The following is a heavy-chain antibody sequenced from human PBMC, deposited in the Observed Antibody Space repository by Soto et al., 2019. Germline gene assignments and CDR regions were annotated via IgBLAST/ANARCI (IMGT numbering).Heavy chain of an antibody. Sequence: PSETLSLTCTVSGGSISNYYWSWIRQPPGKGLEWIGYIYYSGSTNYNPSLKSRVTISVDTSKNQLSLKLSSVTAADTAVYYGAREIPLGRLDPWGEGSLVTVCS. J-gene: IGHJ5*02. CDR2: IYYSGST. CDR1: GGSISNYY. V-gene: IGHV4-59*12. D-gene: IGHD2-21*01. CDR3: AREIPLGRLDP.